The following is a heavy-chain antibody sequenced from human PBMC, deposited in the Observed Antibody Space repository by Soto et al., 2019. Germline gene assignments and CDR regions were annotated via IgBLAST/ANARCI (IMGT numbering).Heavy chain of an antibody. CDR2: ISSSSSTI. Sequence: XGALRLSCAASGFTFSSYSMNWVRQAPGKGLEWVSYISSSSSTIYYADSVKGRFTISRDNAKNSLYLQMNSLRDEDTAVYYCARDCCEGNWFDPWGQGTLVTVSS. CDR3: ARDCCEGNWFDP. J-gene: IGHJ5*02. CDR1: GFTFSSYS. D-gene: IGHD2-15*01. V-gene: IGHV3-48*02.